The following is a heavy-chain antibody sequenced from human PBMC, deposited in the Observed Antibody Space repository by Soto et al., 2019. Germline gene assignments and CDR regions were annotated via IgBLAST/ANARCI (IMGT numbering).Heavy chain of an antibody. CDR3: AKDRTSHFWSAYFDS. Sequence: QVQLVESGGGVVQPGSSLRLSCAASGFTFSSYAMHWVRQAPGKGLEWVAVISYDGNDESYTDSVKGRFTISRDTSKNTLYLQMNSMRPEYTAIYYCAKDRTSHFWSAYFDSWGQGTLIAFSS. J-gene: IGHJ4*02. CDR1: GFTFSSYA. V-gene: IGHV3-30-3*01. CDR2: ISYDGNDE. D-gene: IGHD3-3*02.